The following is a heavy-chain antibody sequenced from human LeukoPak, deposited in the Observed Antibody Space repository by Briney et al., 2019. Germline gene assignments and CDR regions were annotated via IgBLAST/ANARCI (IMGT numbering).Heavy chain of an antibody. CDR3: ARVLRFLGYLYYFYMDV. CDR1: GLTFSTNG. CDR2: IRYDESNE. J-gene: IGHJ6*03. D-gene: IGHD3-3*01. Sequence: PGGSLRLSCVASGLTFSTNGLHWVRQAPGKGLEWVTFIRYDESNEYYADSVKGRFTISRDSSKNTVYLQMNSLRAEDTAVYYCARVLRFLGYLYYFYMDVWGKGTTVTVSS. V-gene: IGHV3-30*02.